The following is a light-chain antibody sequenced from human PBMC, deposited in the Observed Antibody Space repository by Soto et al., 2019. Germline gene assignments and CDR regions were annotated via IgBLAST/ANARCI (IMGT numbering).Light chain of an antibody. V-gene: IGKV1-5*01. CDR1: QTVSSW. J-gene: IGKJ1*01. Sequence: DIQMTQSPSTLSASVGDRVTITCRASQTVSSWLAWYQQKPGKAPKLLIYDVSSLESGVPSRFSGSGSGTEFTLTISSLQPDDFATYYCQQYYSYSRTFGQGTKVEGK. CDR3: QQYYSYSRT. CDR2: DVS.